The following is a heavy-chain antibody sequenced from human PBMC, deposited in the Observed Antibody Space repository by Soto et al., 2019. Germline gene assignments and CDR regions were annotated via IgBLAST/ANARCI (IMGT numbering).Heavy chain of an antibody. Sequence: EVQLVESGGGLVQPGGSLRLSCAASGFTFSSYSMNWVRQAPGKGLEWVSYISSSSSTIYYADSVKGRFTISRDNAKNSLYLQMNSRRDEDTAVDYCARGSRFLEGLSPWHYGMDVWGQGTTVTVSS. J-gene: IGHJ6*02. CDR3: ARGSRFLEGLSPWHYGMDV. V-gene: IGHV3-48*02. CDR1: GFTFSSYS. D-gene: IGHD3-3*01. CDR2: ISSSSSTI.